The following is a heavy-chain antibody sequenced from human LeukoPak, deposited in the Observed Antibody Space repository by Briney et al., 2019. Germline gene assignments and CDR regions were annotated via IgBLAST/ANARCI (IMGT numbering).Heavy chain of an antibody. CDR1: GGSFSGYY. D-gene: IGHD2-15*01. CDR2: INHSGST. CDR3: AGGYCSGGSCYSSPAYYFDY. J-gene: IGHJ4*02. V-gene: IGHV4-34*01. Sequence: PSETLSLTCAVYGGSFSGYYWSWLRQPPGKGLEWIGEINHSGSTNYNPSLKSRVTISVDTSKNQFSLKLSSVTAADTAVYYCAGGYCSGGSCYSSPAYYFDYWGQGTLVTVSS.